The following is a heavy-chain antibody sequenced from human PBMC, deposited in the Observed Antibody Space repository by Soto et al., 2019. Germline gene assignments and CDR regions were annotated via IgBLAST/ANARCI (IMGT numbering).Heavy chain of an antibody. V-gene: IGHV1-69*12. D-gene: IGHD5-18*01. CDR2: IIPIFGTA. CDR1: GGTFSSYA. J-gene: IGHJ4*02. Sequence: QVQLVQSGAEVKKPGSSVKVSCKASGGTFSSYAISWVRQAPGQGLEWMGGIIPIFGTANYAQKFQDRVTITADESTSTAYMGLSSLRSEDKAVYYCARRFVDTAMVLDYWGQGTLVTVSS. CDR3: ARRFVDTAMVLDY.